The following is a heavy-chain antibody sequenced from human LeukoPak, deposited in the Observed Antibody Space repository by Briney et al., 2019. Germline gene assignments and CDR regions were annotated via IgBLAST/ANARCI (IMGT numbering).Heavy chain of an antibody. CDR1: GYTFSDYV. CDR2: IGTYNGNT. Sequence: GASVKVSCKASGYTFSDYVINWVRQAPGQGLEWMGWIGTYNGNTKYAQKLQARVTMTTDRSTSTAYMELRSLRSDDTAVYYCARCSGGSCSALGYWGQGTLVTVSS. J-gene: IGHJ4*02. D-gene: IGHD2-15*01. V-gene: IGHV1-18*01. CDR3: ARCSGGSCSALGY.